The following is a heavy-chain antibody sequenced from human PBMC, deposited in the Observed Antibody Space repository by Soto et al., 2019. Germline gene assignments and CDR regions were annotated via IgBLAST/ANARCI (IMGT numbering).Heavy chain of an antibody. CDR2: INHSGST. Sequence: QVQLQQWGAGLLKPSETLSLTCAVYGGSFSGYYWSWIRQPPGKGLEWIGEINHSGSTNYNPSLRSRVTRSVDTSKNQCSLKLSSVTAADTAVYYCARGRYYDSSGNWFDPWGQGTLVTVSS. CDR1: GGSFSGYY. D-gene: IGHD3-22*01. J-gene: IGHJ5*02. CDR3: ARGRYYDSSGNWFDP. V-gene: IGHV4-34*01.